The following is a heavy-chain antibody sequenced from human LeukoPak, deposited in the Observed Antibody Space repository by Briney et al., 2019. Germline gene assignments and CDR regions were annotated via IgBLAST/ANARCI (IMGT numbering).Heavy chain of an antibody. CDR2: INPNSGGT. CDR1: GYTFTSYY. J-gene: IGHJ3*02. Sequence: GASVKVSCKASGYTFTSYYMHWVRQAPGQGLEWMGWINPNSGGTNYAQKFQGRVTMTRDTSISTAYMELSRLRSDDTAVYYCARTSSSWELLLYAFDIWGQGTMVTVSS. D-gene: IGHD1-26*01. CDR3: ARTSSSWELLLYAFDI. V-gene: IGHV1-2*02.